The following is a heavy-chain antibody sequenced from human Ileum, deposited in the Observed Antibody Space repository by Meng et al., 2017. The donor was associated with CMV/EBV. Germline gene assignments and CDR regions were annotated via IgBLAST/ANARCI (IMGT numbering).Heavy chain of an antibody. V-gene: IGHV4-4*07. CDR2: IYTSGST. Sequence: QGRWRGPGPGLVNTSEALSPTRTVSGGSISNYYWNWMRQPDGNGLEWIGRIYTSGSTNYTPSLKSRVTISIDTSKNQFSLKLTSVTAADTAVYYCARDTGTTGTGSLFDYWGQGTLVTVSS. D-gene: IGHD1-1*01. CDR1: GGSISNYY. CDR3: ARDTGTTGTGSLFDY. J-gene: IGHJ4*02.